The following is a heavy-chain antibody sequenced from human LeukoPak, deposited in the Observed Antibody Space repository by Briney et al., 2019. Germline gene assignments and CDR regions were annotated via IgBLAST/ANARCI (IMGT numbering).Heavy chain of an antibody. CDR2: IYTSGST. Sequence: SETLSLTCTVSGGSISSYYWSWIRQPAGKGLEWIGRIYTSGSTTYNPSLKSRVTMSVDTSKNQFSLKLSSVTAADTAVYYCARLGPSGSYRNYYYYYMDVWGKGTTVTVSS. CDR3: ARLGPSGSYRNYYYYYMDV. CDR1: GGSISSYY. J-gene: IGHJ6*03. V-gene: IGHV4-4*07. D-gene: IGHD1-26*01.